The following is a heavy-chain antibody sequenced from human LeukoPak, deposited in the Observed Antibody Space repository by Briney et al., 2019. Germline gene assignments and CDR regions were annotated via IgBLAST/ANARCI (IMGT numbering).Heavy chain of an antibody. Sequence: PSQTLSLTCAVSGGSISSGGYSWSWIRQPPGKGLEWIGNIYHSGSTYYNPSLKSRVTISVDRSKNQFSLKLSSVTAADTAVYYCAREYGDYRDYGMDVWGQGTTVTVSS. CDR1: GGSISSGGYS. CDR3: AREYGDYRDYGMDV. V-gene: IGHV4-30-2*01. CDR2: IYHSGST. J-gene: IGHJ6*02. D-gene: IGHD4-17*01.